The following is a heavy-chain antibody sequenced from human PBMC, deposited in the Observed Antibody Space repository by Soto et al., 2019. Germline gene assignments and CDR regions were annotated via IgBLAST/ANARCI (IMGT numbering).Heavy chain of an antibody. V-gene: IGHV1-69*13. D-gene: IGHD5-18*01. CDR1: GGTFSSYA. Sequence: ASVKVSCKASGGTFSSYAISWVRQAPGQGLEWMGGIIPIFGTANYAQKFQGRVTITADESTSTAYMELSSLRSEDTAVYYCARDRGYSYGYYYYGMDVWGQGTTVTVSS. J-gene: IGHJ6*02. CDR3: ARDRGYSYGYYYYGMDV. CDR2: IIPIFGTA.